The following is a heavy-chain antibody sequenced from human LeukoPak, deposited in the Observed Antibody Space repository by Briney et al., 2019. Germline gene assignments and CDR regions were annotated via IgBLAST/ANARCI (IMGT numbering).Heavy chain of an antibody. Sequence: ASVKVSYKASGYIFNSQGMNWVRQAPGQGLEWMGWINTDSGKATYAQGFTGRFVFSLDSSVSTVYLQISDLMPEDTAKYYCAREILRFDIWGQGTTVTVSS. CDR2: INTDSGKA. V-gene: IGHV7-4-1*02. J-gene: IGHJ3*02. CDR1: GYIFNSQG. CDR3: AREILRFDI.